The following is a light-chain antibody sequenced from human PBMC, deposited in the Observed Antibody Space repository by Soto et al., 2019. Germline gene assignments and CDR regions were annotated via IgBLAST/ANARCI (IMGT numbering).Light chain of an antibody. V-gene: IGKV3-20*01. CDR1: QSVSSSY. CDR3: QQYGSSPLT. CDR2: GAS. J-gene: IGKJ4*01. Sequence: EIVLTQSPGTLSLSPGERATLSCRAIQSVSSSYLAWYQQEPGQAPRLLIYGASSRATGIPDRFSGSGSGTDFNLTISRLEPEDFAVYYCQQYGSSPLTFGGGTKVDIK.